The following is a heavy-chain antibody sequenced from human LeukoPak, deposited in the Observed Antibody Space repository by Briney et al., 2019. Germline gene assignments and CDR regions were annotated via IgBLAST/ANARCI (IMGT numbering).Heavy chain of an antibody. CDR3: AKAGGYCSGGNCYANC. J-gene: IGHJ4*02. CDR2: ISYDGSNK. V-gene: IGHV3-30*18. D-gene: IGHD2-15*01. Sequence: GGSLRLSCAASGFTFGDYGMHWVRQAPGKGLEWVTIISYDGSNKYYTDSVKGRFTISRDNSKNTVYLQMNSLRAEDTAVYYCAKAGGYCSGGNCYANCWGQGTLVTVSS. CDR1: GFTFGDYG.